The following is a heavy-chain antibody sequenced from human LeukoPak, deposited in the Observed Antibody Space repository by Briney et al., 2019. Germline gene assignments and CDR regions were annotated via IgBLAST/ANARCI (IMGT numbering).Heavy chain of an antibody. V-gene: IGHV1-2*02. J-gene: IGHJ4*02. CDR3: ARAAIYYYDSSGFPDY. Sequence: ASVKVSCKASGYTFTGYYMHWVRQAPGQGLEWMGWINPNSGGTNYAQKFQGRVTMTRDTSINTAYMELSRLRSDDTAMYYCARAAIYYYDSSGFPDYWGQGTLVTVSS. D-gene: IGHD3-22*01. CDR2: INPNSGGT. CDR1: GYTFTGYY.